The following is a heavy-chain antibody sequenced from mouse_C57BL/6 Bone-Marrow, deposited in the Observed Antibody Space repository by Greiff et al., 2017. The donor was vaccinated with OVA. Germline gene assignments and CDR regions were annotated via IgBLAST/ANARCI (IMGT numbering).Heavy chain of an antibody. Sequence: EVQLQQSGAELVRPGASVKLSCTASGFNIKDYYMHWVKRRPEQGLEWIGRIDPEDGDTEYAPKFQGKATMTADTSSNTAYLQLSSLTSEDTAVYYCTPITTVVATDWYFDVWGTGTTVTVSS. D-gene: IGHD1-1*01. J-gene: IGHJ1*03. V-gene: IGHV14-1*01. CDR3: TPITTVVATDWYFDV. CDR1: GFNIKDYY. CDR2: IDPEDGDT.